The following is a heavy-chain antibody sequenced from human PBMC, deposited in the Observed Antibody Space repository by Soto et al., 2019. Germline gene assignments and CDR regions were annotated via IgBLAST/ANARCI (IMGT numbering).Heavy chain of an antibody. J-gene: IGHJ5*02. Sequence: EVRLLESGGGLVKPGGSLRLSCATSGLTFSNYAMSWVRQAPGGGLEWVSSMSGSSSTTYYADSVRGRFTISRDRSKNTLYLQMNSLRPDDTAIYYCAKGGPFTGGFDPWGQGTLVTVAS. V-gene: IGHV3-23*01. CDR2: MSGSSSTT. CDR1: GLTFSNYA. CDR3: AKGGPFTGGFDP. D-gene: IGHD3-16*01.